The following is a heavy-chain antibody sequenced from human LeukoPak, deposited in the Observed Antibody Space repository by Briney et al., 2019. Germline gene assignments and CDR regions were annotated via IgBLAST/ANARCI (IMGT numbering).Heavy chain of an antibody. D-gene: IGHD3-22*01. V-gene: IGHV1-18*01. CDR3: ARDSRITMIVADAFDI. J-gene: IGHJ3*02. CDR2: ISAYNGNT. Sequence: GASVKVSCKASGYTFTSYGISWMRQAPGQGLEWMGWISAYNGNTNYAQKLQGRVTMTTDTSTSTAYMELRGLRSDDTAVYYCARDSRITMIVADAFDIWGQGTMVTVSS. CDR1: GYTFTSYG.